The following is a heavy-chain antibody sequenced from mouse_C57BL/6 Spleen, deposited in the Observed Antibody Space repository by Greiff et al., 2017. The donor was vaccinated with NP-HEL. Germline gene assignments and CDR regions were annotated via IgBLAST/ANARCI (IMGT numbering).Heavy chain of an antibody. CDR2: ISSGSSPI. CDR3: ARPDYGSSYVPFAY. V-gene: IGHV5-17*01. Sequence: EVKLVESGGGLVKPGGSLKLSCAASGFTFSDYGMHWVRQAPEKGLEWVAYISSGSSPIYYADTVKGRFTISRDNAKNTLFLQMTSLRSEDTAMYYLARPDYGSSYVPFAYWGQGTLVTVSA. D-gene: IGHD1-1*01. CDR1: GFTFSDYG. J-gene: IGHJ3*01.